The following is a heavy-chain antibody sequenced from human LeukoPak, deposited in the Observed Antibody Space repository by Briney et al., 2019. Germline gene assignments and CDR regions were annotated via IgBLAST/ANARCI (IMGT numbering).Heavy chain of an antibody. D-gene: IGHD3-3*01. J-gene: IGHJ4*02. V-gene: IGHV1-2*02. Sequence: GESLKISCKGSGYSFTSYWIGWGRQMPGEGLEWMGWINPKSGGTNYAQKFQGRVTMTRDTSISTAYMELSRLRSDDTAVYYCARDYTEATIFINFDYWGQGTLVTVSS. CDR1: GYSFTSYW. CDR2: INPKSGGT. CDR3: ARDYTEATIFINFDY.